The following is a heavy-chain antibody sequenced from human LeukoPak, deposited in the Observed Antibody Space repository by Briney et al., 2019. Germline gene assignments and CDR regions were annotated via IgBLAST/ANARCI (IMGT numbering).Heavy chain of an antibody. V-gene: IGHV3-53*01. Sequence: GGSLRLSCAVSGFTVSSNYMTWVRQAPGKGLEWVSVIYSGGSIYYADSVKGRFTISRDISKNTVDLQLNSLRAEDTAVYYCTSGKETSMAQGYWGQGTLVTVSS. CDR1: GFTVSSNY. CDR2: IYSGGSI. J-gene: IGHJ4*02. CDR3: TSGKETSMAQGY. D-gene: IGHD5-18*01.